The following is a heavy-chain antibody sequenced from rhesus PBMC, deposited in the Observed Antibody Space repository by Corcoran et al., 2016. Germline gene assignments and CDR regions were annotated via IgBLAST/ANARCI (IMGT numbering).Heavy chain of an antibody. D-gene: IGHD3-3*01. CDR3: ARGAPYYNFWSGYFTIDY. CDR2: IDGNIAGT. J-gene: IGHJ4*01. V-gene: IGHV4-81*01. CDR1: GGSISGYY. Sequence: QVQLQESGPGLVKPSETLSLTCAVSGGSISGYYWSWIRPPPGKGLEWIGNIDGNIAGTNYNPSLKSRVTISKDTSKNQFSLKLSSVTAADTAVYYCARGAPYYNFWSGYFTIDYWGQGVLVTVSS.